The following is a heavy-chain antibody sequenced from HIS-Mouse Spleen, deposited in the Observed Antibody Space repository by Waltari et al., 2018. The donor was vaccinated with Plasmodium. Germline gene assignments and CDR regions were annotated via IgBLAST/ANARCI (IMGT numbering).Heavy chain of an antibody. J-gene: IGHJ4*02. CDR1: GFTFSSYA. CDR2: IRGSVGST. Sequence: VQLLESGGGLVQPGGSLRLSCAASGFTFSSYAMSWVRRAPGKGLEWGSGIRGSVGSTYDADSVKGRLTISRDNSKNTLYLQMNSLRAEDTAVYYCAKSSKGTGDLWDYWGQGTLVTVSS. CDR3: AKSSKGTGDLWDY. D-gene: IGHD7-27*01. V-gene: IGHV3-23*01.